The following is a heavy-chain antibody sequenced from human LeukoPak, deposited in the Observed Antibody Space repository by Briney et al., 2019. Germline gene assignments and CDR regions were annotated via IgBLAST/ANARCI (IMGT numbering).Heavy chain of an antibody. CDR1: GYGFTSYW. CDR2: IYPDDSGT. D-gene: IGHD2-8*01. CDR3: ARLAFCTNAVCFSNDYYSMDV. J-gene: IGHJ6*03. V-gene: IGHV5-51*01. Sequence: GESLKISCKGSGYGFTSYWIGWVRQMPGKGLEWMGIIYPDDSGTKYSPSFQGQVTISADKSISTAYLQWSSLKASDTAMYYCARLAFCTNAVCFSNDYYSMDVGGRGTAVTASS.